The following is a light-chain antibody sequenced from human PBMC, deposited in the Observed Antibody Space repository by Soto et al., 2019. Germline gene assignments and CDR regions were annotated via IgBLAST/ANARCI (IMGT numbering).Light chain of an antibody. Sequence: QSALTQPRSVSGSPGQSVTISCTGTNSDVGAYNYISWYQQFPGKAPKVIISAVSQRRSGGPDRFSGSKSGNTASLTISGLQAEDEADYYCWSYTSSDNWVFGGGTKLTVL. CDR1: NSDVGAYNY. V-gene: IGLV2-11*01. CDR3: WSYTSSDNWV. J-gene: IGLJ3*02. CDR2: AVS.